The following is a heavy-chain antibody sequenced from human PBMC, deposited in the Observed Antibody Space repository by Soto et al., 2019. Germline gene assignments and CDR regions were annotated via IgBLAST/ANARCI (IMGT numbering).Heavy chain of an antibody. Sequence: EVQLVESGGGLVKPGGSLRLSCAASGFTFSSYSMNWVRQAPGRGLEWVSSISSSSSYIYYADSVKGRFTISRDNAKNSLYLQMNSLRAEDTSVYYCAREIRVSSWPFDYWGQGTLFTVSS. CDR2: ISSSSSYI. J-gene: IGHJ4*02. V-gene: IGHV3-21*01. D-gene: IGHD6-13*01. CDR1: GFTFSSYS. CDR3: AREIRVSSWPFDY.